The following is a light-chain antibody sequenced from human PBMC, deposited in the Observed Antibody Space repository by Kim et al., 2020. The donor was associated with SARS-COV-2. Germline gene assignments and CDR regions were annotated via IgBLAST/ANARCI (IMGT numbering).Light chain of an antibody. CDR3: QQYYSAPLT. CDR1: QSVLYSSNNKNY. Sequence: DIVMTQSPDSLAVSLGERATINGKPSQSVLYSSNNKNYLAWYQQKPGQSPKLLIYWASTRESGVPDRFSGSGSGTDFTLTISSLQAEDVAIYYCQQYYSAPLTFGQGTRLEIK. J-gene: IGKJ5*01. CDR2: WAS. V-gene: IGKV4-1*01.